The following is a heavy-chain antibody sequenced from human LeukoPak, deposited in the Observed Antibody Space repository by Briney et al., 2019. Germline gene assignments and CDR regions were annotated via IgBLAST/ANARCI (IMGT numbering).Heavy chain of an antibody. Sequence: PSETLSLTCAVYGGSFSGYYWSWIRQPPGKGLEWIGYIYYSGSTNYNPSLKSRVTISVDTSKNQFSLKVSSVTAADTAVYYCARAEGSSWYTRTWFDPWGQGTLVTVSS. CDR1: GGSFSGYY. J-gene: IGHJ5*02. CDR2: IYYSGST. D-gene: IGHD6-13*01. CDR3: ARAEGSSWYTRTWFDP. V-gene: IGHV4-59*01.